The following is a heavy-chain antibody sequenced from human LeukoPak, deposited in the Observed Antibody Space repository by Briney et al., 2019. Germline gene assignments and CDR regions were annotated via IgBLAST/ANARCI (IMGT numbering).Heavy chain of an antibody. CDR1: GYSFTNYW. D-gene: IGHD6-13*01. J-gene: IGHJ6*03. Sequence: GESLKISCKGSGYSFTNYWIGWVRQMPGKGLECMGIIYPGDSDTRYSPSFQGQVTISADKSISTAYLQWSSLKASDTAMYYCARHKRIAVGGTLGHYMDVWGKGTAVTVSS. CDR3: ARHKRIAVGGTLGHYMDV. V-gene: IGHV5-51*01. CDR2: IYPGDSDT.